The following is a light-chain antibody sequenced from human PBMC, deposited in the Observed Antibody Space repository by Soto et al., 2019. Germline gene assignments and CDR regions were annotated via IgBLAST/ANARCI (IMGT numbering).Light chain of an antibody. V-gene: IGLV2-14*01. Sequence: QSALTQPASVSGSPGQSITISCTGTSSDVGGRNFVYWYQQHPGKAPNVMIYAVSHRTSGVSNRFSGSKSGNTASLTISGLQAEDEADYYCSSYTSSSTLRYVFGTGTKLTVL. CDR1: SSDVGGRNF. CDR3: SSYTSSSTLRYV. CDR2: AVS. J-gene: IGLJ1*01.